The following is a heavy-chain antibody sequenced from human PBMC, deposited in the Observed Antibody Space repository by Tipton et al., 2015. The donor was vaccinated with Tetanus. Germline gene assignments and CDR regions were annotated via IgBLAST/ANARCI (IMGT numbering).Heavy chain of an antibody. D-gene: IGHD3-10*01. J-gene: IGHJ5*02. CDR1: GGSITDKKYY. CDR3: ARHLYGYWFDP. CDR2: IYFEGST. Sequence: TLSLTCTVSGGSITDKKYYWGWIRQPPGKGLEWIASIYFEGSTYYNPSLKNRVTIAVDTAQNLFSLSLTSVTAAATAVYYCARHLYGYWFDPWGQGALVTVSS. V-gene: IGHV4-39*01.